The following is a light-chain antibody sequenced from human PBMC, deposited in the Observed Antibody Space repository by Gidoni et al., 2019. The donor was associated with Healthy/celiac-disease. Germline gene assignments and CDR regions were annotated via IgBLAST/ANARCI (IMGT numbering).Light chain of an antibody. CDR2: DAS. V-gene: IGKV1-13*02. J-gene: IGKJ3*01. CDR3: QQFNSYQFT. Sequence: AIQLTQSPSSLSASVGYRFTITCRARQGISSALAWYQQKPGKAPKLLIDDASSLESGVPARFSGSGSETDFTLNISSLKTEDFATYYCQQFNSYQFTFXPXTKVDIK. CDR1: QGISSA.